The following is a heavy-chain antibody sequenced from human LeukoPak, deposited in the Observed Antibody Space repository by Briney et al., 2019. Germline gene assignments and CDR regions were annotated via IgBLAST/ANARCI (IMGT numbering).Heavy chain of an antibody. CDR3: ARKDPTALRNNWFDP. V-gene: IGHV3-7*05. CDR1: GFTFSSYW. D-gene: IGHD5-18*01. CDR2: IKQDGSEK. J-gene: IGHJ5*02. Sequence: GGSLRLSCAASGFTFSSYWMSWVRQAPGKGLEWVANIKQDGSEKYYVDSVKGRFTISRDNAKNSLYLQMNSLRAEDTAVYYCARKDPTALRNNWFDPWGQGTLVTVSS.